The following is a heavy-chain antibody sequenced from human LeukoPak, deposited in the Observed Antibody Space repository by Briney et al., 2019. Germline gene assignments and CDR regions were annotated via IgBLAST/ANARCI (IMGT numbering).Heavy chain of an antibody. J-gene: IGHJ4*02. CDR3: ATTYYHDSSGSQPFDY. D-gene: IGHD3-22*01. Sequence: ASVKVSCKVSGYTLTELSMHWVRQAPGKGLEWMGGFDPEDGETIYAQKFQGRVTMTEDTSTDTAYMELSSLRSEDTAVYYCATTYYHDSSGSQPFDYWGQGTLVTVSS. CDR2: FDPEDGET. V-gene: IGHV1-24*01. CDR1: GYTLTELS.